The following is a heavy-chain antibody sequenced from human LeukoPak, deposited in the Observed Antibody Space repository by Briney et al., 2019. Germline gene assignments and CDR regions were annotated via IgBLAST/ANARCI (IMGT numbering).Heavy chain of an antibody. CDR1: GFTFSSYG. D-gene: IGHD3-22*01. CDR3: AKERNYYDSSGYYSVAGGPDY. J-gene: IGHJ4*02. Sequence: SGGSLRLSCAASGFTFSSYGMHWVRQAPGKGLEWEEFIRYGGSNKYYADSVKVRFTISRDNSKNTLYPQMNSLRAEDTAVYYCAKERNYYDSSGYYSVAGGPDYWGQGTLVTVSS. CDR2: IRYGGSNK. V-gene: IGHV3-30*02.